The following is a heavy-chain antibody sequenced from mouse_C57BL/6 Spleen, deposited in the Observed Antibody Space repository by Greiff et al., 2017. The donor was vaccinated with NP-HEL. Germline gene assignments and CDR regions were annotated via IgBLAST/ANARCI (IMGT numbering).Heavy chain of an antibody. CDR2: ILPGSGST. Sequence: QVQLQQSGAELMKPGASVKLSCKATGYTFTGYWIEWVKQRPGHGLEWIGEILPGSGSTNYNEKFKGKATFTADTSSNTAYMQLSSLTTEDSAIYYCARSGLLYYGSSYGYFDYWGQGTTLTVSS. V-gene: IGHV1-9*01. CDR1: GYTFTGYW. J-gene: IGHJ2*01. CDR3: ARSGLLYYGSSYGYFDY. D-gene: IGHD1-1*01.